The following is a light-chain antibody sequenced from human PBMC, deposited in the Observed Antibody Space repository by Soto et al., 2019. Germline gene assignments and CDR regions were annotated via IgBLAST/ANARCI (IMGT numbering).Light chain of an antibody. V-gene: IGLV2-14*01. CDR2: EVS. J-gene: IGLJ1*01. CDR1: SSDVGGWPH. Sequence: QSALTQPASVSASPGQSITISCAGTSSDVGGWPHVSWYQQHPGKAPKLVIYEVSNRPSGVSSRFSGSKSGSTASLTISGLQAEDEAEYFCFSFTTTSTHVFGTGTKLTV. CDR3: FSFTTTSTHV.